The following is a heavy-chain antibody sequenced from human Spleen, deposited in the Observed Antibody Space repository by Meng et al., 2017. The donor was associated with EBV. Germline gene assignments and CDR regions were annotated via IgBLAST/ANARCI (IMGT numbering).Heavy chain of an antibody. V-gene: IGHV4-59*01. J-gene: IGHJ4*02. CDR1: GGSISSYY. CDR3: AREGSGYYLNTYFDY. D-gene: IGHD3-22*01. CDR2: IYYTGST. Sequence: QVQSQESGLGPGKPSEIRSLTCTVSGGSISSYYWSWIRQPPGKGLEWIGYIYYTGSTDYNPSLKSRVTISVDTSKNQFSLKLSSVTAADTAVYYCAREGSGYYLNTYFDYWGQGTLVTVSS.